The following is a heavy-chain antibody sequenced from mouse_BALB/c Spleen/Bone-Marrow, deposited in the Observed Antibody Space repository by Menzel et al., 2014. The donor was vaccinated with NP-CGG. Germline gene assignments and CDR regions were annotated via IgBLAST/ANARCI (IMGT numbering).Heavy chain of an antibody. Sequence: EVMLVESGGGLVQPGGSLKLSCAASGFTFSSYTMSWIRQTPEKRLEWVAYISNGGGSTYYPDTVKGRFTISRDNAKNTLYLQMGSLKSEDTAMYYCARGIYYYGSSCAYWGQGTLVTVSA. CDR3: ARGIYYYGSSCAY. CDR2: ISNGGGST. CDR1: GFTFSSYT. D-gene: IGHD1-1*01. J-gene: IGHJ3*01. V-gene: IGHV5-12-2*01.